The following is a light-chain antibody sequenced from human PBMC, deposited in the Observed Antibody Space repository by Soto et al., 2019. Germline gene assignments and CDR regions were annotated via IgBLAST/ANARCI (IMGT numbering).Light chain of an antibody. CDR1: QSISSW. CDR3: QQYNSSPYT. J-gene: IGKJ2*01. Sequence: DIQMTQSPSTLSASVGDRVTITCRASQSISSWLAWYQQKPGKAPKLLIYDASSLESGVPSRFSGSGSGTEFTLTISSLQPDEFATYYCQQYNSSPYTFGQGTKLEIK. V-gene: IGKV1-5*01. CDR2: DAS.